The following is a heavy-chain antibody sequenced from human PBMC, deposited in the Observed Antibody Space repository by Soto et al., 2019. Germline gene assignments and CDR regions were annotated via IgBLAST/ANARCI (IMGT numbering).Heavy chain of an antibody. CDR2: IWYDGSNK. V-gene: IGHV3-33*01. D-gene: IGHD1-1*01. J-gene: IGHJ3*02. Sequence: PGGSLRLSCAASGFTFSSYGMHWVRQAPGKGLEWVAVIWYDGSNKYYADSVKGRFTISRDNSKNTLYLQMNSLRAEDTAVYYCARVRKPGTTRLDAFEIWGEGTIVTVSS. CDR3: ARVRKPGTTRLDAFEI. CDR1: GFTFSSYG.